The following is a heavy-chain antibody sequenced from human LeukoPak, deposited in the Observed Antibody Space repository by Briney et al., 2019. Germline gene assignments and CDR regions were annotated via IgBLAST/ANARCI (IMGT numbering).Heavy chain of an antibody. CDR2: IHYSGST. J-gene: IGHJ4*02. CDR1: GASISSGDYY. Sequence: SQTLSLICTVSGASISSGDYYWSWIRQPPGKGLEYLGYIHYSGSTYYNPSLKSRVTISVDTSKNQFSLTLSSVTAADTAVYYCARERSGSYYENFDYWGQGTLVTVSS. D-gene: IGHD3-10*01. CDR3: ARERSGSYYENFDY. V-gene: IGHV4-30-4*01.